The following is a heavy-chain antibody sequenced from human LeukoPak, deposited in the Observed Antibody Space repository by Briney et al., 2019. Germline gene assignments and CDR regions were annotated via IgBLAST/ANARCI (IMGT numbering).Heavy chain of an antibody. V-gene: IGHV3-30*18. Sequence: PGRSLRLSCAASGFTFTNYGMHWVRQAPGKGLEWVAVISYDGSNKYYADSVKGRFTISRDNSKNTAYVQMNSLRAEDTAVYYCAKDRSGWSNYFYYGMDVWGQGTTVTVSS. CDR2: ISYDGSNK. J-gene: IGHJ6*02. D-gene: IGHD6-19*01. CDR1: GFTFTNYG. CDR3: AKDRSGWSNYFYYGMDV.